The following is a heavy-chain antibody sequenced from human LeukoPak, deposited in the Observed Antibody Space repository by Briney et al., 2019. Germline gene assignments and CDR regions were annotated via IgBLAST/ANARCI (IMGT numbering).Heavy chain of an antibody. CDR2: IKQDGSEK. CDR3: ARRMYSYGYVRYYYYYMDV. CDR1: GFTFSSYW. J-gene: IGHJ6*03. V-gene: IGHV3-7*01. D-gene: IGHD5-18*01. Sequence: GGSLRLSCAASGFTFSSYWMSWVRQAPGKGLEWEANIKQDGSEKYYVDSVKGRFTISRDNAKNSLYLQMNSLRAEDTAVYYCARRMYSYGYVRYYYYYMDVWGKGTTVTVSS.